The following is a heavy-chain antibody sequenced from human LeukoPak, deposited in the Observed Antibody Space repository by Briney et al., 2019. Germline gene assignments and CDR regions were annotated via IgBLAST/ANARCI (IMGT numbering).Heavy chain of an antibody. CDR1: GFTFSDYA. CDR2: ISKDGSDK. V-gene: IGHV3-30-3*01. D-gene: IGHD1-7*01. J-gene: IGHJ4*02. CDR3: ARDYWWNYDY. Sequence: GGSLRLSCAASGFTFSDYAMHWVRQAPGKGLEWVAVISKDGSDKYYSGSVRGRFTISRDNSKNTIYLQMDSLRAEDTAIYYCARDYWWNYDYWGQGTLVTVSS.